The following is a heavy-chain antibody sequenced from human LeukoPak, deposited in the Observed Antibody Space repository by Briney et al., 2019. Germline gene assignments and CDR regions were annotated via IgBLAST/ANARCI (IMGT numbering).Heavy chain of an antibody. Sequence: SETLSLTCTVSGGSISSSSYYWGWIRQPPGKGLEWIGSIYYSGSTYYNPSLKSRVTISKDTSKNQFSLKLSSVTAADTAVYYCARDLGNWDIDYWGQGILVTVSS. D-gene: IGHD7-27*01. J-gene: IGHJ4*02. CDR2: IYYSGST. CDR1: GGSISSSSYY. CDR3: ARDLGNWDIDY. V-gene: IGHV4-39*07.